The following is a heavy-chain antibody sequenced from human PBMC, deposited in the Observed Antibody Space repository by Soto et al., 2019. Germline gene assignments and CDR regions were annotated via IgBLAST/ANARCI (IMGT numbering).Heavy chain of an antibody. Sequence: QVQLVESGGGVVQPGRSLRLSCAASGFTFSSYGMYWVRQAPGKGLEWVAVISYDGSNKYYADSVKGRFTISRDNSKNTLYLQMNSLRAEDTAVYYCAKAPYSGYEIDYWGQGTLVTVSS. CDR2: ISYDGSNK. J-gene: IGHJ4*02. D-gene: IGHD5-12*01. CDR1: GFTFSSYG. V-gene: IGHV3-30*18. CDR3: AKAPYSGYEIDY.